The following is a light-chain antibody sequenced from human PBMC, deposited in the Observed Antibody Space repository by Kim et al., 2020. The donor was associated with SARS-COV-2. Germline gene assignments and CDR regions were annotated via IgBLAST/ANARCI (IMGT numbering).Light chain of an antibody. Sequence: QSALTQPPSASGSPGQSVTLSCTRTSSDIGAYNYVSWYQQHPGKAPKLMIYEVSKRPSGVPDRFSGSKSGNTASLTVSGLQAEDEADYYCSSYAGSNNVFGTGTKVTVL. CDR1: SSDIGAYNY. CDR3: SSYAGSNNV. J-gene: IGLJ1*01. V-gene: IGLV2-8*01. CDR2: EVS.